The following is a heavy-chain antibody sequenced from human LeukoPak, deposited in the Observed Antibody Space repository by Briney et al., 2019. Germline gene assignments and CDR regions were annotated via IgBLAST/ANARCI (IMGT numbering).Heavy chain of an antibody. CDR1: GFTISTNY. D-gene: IGHD4-23*01. CDR3: ARGKTTLVGPSAYYYYGMDV. V-gene: IGHV3-66*01. CDR2: IYSGDST. J-gene: IGHJ6*02. Sequence: GGSLRLSCAASGFTISTNYMNWVRQAPGRGLEWGSVIYSGDSTYYADSVKGRFTISRDNSKNTLYLQMNSLRAEDTAVYYCARGKTTLVGPSAYYYYGMDVWGQGTTVTVSS.